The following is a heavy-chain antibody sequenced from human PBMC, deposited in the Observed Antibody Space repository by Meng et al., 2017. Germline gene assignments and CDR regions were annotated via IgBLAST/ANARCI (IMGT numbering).Heavy chain of an antibody. CDR1: GYTLNSYA. CDR3: ARDKLKTFDH. J-gene: IGHJ5*02. CDR2: INAGNGNT. V-gene: IGHV1-3*01. Sequence: VQHVESWAEVTMVVPLVKCSCQATGYTLNSYAMNWVCQATRQRIEWMGWINAGNGNTKYLQKFQGRGTINRDTSESTAYMELRSLRSEDTAVYYCARDKLKTFDHWGQGTLVTVSS.